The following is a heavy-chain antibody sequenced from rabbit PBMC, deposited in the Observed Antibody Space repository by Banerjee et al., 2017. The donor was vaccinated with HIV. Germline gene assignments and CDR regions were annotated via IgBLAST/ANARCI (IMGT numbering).Heavy chain of an antibody. CDR3: ARGGAPISYAFDP. CDR1: GFSFSSSYY. V-gene: IGHV1S40*01. Sequence: QSLEESGGDLVKPGASLTLTCTASGFSFSSSYYMCWVRQAPGKGLEWIACIYAGSSGSTTYASWAKGRFTISKTSSTTVTLQMTSLTAADTATYFCARGGAPISYAFDPWGQGTLVTVS. D-gene: IGHD1-1*01. CDR2: IYAGSSGST. J-gene: IGHJ2*01.